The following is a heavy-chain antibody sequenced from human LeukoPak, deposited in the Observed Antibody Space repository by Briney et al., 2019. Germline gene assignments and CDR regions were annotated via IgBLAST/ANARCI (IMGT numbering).Heavy chain of an antibody. CDR3: AKVGLPNSSGWYEDFWYYYYYMDV. CDR2: ISYDGSNK. CDR1: GFTFSSYG. J-gene: IGHJ6*03. D-gene: IGHD6-19*01. V-gene: IGHV3-30*18. Sequence: PGGSLRLPCAASGFTFSSYGMHWVRQAPGKGLEWVAVISYDGSNKYYADSVKGRFTISRDNSKNTLYLQMNSLRAEDTAVYYCAKVGLPNSSGWYEDFWYYYYYMDVWGKGTTVTVSS.